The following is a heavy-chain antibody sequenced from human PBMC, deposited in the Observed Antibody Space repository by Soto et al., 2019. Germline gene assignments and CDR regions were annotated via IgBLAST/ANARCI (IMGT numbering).Heavy chain of an antibody. CDR1: GYTFTGYY. J-gene: IGHJ5*02. CDR3: ARSRDIVVVPAASQSYWFDP. V-gene: IGHV1-2*04. CDR2: INPNSGGT. D-gene: IGHD2-2*01. Sequence: GASVKVSCKASGYTFTGYYMHWVRQAPGQGLEWMGWINPNSGGTNYAQKFQGWVTMTRDTSISTAYMELSRLRSDDTAVYYFARSRDIVVVPAASQSYWFDPWGQGTLVTVPQ.